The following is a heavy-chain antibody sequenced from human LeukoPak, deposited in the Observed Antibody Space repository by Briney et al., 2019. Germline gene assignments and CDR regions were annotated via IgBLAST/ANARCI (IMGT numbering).Heavy chain of an antibody. Sequence: SVKVSCKASGGTFSSYAISWVRQAPGXGXXXXGRIIPILGIANYAQKFQGRVTITADKSTSTAYMELSSLRSEDTAVYYCAMQDYYGSGRDRYFDYWGQGTLVTVSS. J-gene: IGHJ4*02. CDR3: AMQDYYGSGRDRYFDY. V-gene: IGHV1-69*04. D-gene: IGHD3-10*01. CDR1: GGTFSSYA. CDR2: IIPILGIA.